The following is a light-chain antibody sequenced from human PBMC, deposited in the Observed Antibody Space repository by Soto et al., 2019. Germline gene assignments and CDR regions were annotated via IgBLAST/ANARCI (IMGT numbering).Light chain of an antibody. CDR2: DAS. V-gene: IGKV3-11*01. CDR3: QQRSNGPPGYT. Sequence: EIVLTQSPATLSLSPGERATLSCRASQSVSSYLAWYQQKPGQAPRLLIYDASNRATGIPARFSGSGSGTEFTLTISSLEPEDFAVYYCQQRSNGPPGYTFGQGTMLEIK. J-gene: IGKJ2*01. CDR1: QSVSSY.